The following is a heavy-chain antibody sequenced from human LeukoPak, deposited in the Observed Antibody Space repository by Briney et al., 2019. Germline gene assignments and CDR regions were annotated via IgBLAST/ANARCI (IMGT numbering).Heavy chain of an antibody. Sequence: KPSETLSLTCAVYGGSFSGYYWSWIRQPPGKGLEWIGEINHSGSTNYNPSLKSRVTISVDTSKNQFSLKLSSVTAADTAVYYCARAGQLWRRYYFDYWSQGTLVTVSS. V-gene: IGHV4-34*01. CDR1: GGSFSGYY. J-gene: IGHJ4*02. CDR3: ARAGQLWRRYYFDY. CDR2: INHSGST. D-gene: IGHD5-18*01.